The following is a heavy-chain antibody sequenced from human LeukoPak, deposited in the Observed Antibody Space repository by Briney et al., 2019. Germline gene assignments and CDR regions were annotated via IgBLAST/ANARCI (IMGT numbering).Heavy chain of an antibody. CDR2: ISGGGGST. CDR3: AKVDGSCDY. V-gene: IGHV3-23*01. D-gene: IGHD1-26*01. Sequence: PGGSLRLSCAAVGFTFSSYDMSWVRQAPGKGLEWVSAISGGGGSTYYADSVKGRFTISRDNSKNTLYLQMNSLRAEDTAVYYCAKVDGSCDYWGQGVLVTVSS. CDR1: GFTFSSYD. J-gene: IGHJ4*02.